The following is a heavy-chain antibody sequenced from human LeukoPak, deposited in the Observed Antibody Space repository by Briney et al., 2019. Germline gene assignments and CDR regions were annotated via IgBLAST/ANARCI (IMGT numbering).Heavy chain of an antibody. J-gene: IGHJ4*02. CDR2: IIPIFGTA. CDR3: ARDLYGSGSYPYFDY. V-gene: IGHV1-69*13. CDR1: GYTFTTNP. Sequence: ASVKVSCKASGYTFTTNPISWVRQAPGQGLEWMGGIIPIFGTANYAQKFQGRVTITADESTSTAYMELSSLRSEDTAVYYCARDLYGSGSYPYFDYWGQGTLVTVSS. D-gene: IGHD3-10*01.